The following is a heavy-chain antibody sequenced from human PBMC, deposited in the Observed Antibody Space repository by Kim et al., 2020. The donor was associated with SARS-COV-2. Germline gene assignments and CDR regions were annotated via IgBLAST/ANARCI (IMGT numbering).Heavy chain of an antibody. D-gene: IGHD2-15*01. V-gene: IGHV4-39*01. CDR3: ARQTIVVGFDY. CDR2: FYYTGST. CDR1: GGSISSSGYY. J-gene: IGHJ4*01. Sequence: SETLSLTCTVSGGSISSSGYYWGWIRQPPGKGLEWIGSFYYTGSTYYNPSLKIRVTISVDTSKNQFSLKLTSVTAADTAVYYCARQTIVVGFDYWGHGTLVTVSS.